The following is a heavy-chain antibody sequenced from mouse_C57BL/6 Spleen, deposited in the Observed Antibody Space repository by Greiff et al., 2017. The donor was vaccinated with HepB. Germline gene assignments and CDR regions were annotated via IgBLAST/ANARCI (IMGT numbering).Heavy chain of an antibody. CDR3: ARGNPNYFDY. V-gene: IGHV1-64*01. Sequence: VQLQQSGAELVKPGASVKLSCKASGYTFTSYWMHWVKQRPGQGLEWIGMIHPNSGSTNYNEKFKSKATLTVDKSSNTAYMQLSSLTSEDSAVYYCARGNPNYFDYWGQGTTLTVSS. J-gene: IGHJ2*01. CDR2: IHPNSGST. CDR1: GYTFTSYW.